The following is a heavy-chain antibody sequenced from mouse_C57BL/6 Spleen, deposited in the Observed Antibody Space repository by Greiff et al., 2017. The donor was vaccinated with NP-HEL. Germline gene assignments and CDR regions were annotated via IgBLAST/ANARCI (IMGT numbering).Heavy chain of an antibody. CDR3: ARYYYGSSYGWYFDV. J-gene: IGHJ1*03. CDR2: IYPGDGDT. Sequence: LQESGAELVKPGASVKISCKASGYAFSSYWMNWVKQRPGKGLEWIGQIYPGDGDTNYNGKFKGKATLTADKSSSTAYMQLSSLTSEDSAVYFCARYYYGSSYGWYFDVWGTGTTVTVSS. D-gene: IGHD1-1*01. CDR1: GYAFSSYW. V-gene: IGHV1-80*01.